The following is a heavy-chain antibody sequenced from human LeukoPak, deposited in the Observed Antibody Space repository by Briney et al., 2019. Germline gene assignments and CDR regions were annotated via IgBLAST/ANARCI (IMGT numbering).Heavy chain of an antibody. CDR1: GGTFSSYA. CDR3: AAWASRDGYEPFDY. J-gene: IGHJ4*02. CDR2: IIPIFGTA. Sequence: GASVKVSCKASGGTFSSYAISWVRQAPGQGLEWMGGIIPIFGTANYAQKFQERVTITRDMSTSTAYMELSSLRSEDTAVYYCAAWASRDGYEPFDYWGQGTLVTVSS. V-gene: IGHV1-69*05. D-gene: IGHD5-24*01.